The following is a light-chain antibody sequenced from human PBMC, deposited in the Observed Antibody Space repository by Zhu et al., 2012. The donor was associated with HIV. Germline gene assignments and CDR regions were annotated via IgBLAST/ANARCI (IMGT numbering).Light chain of an antibody. V-gene: IGKV1-9*01. CDR2: GAS. J-gene: IGKJ4*01. CDR3: QHLTLYPT. Sequence: DIQLTQSPSFLSASVGDRVTITCRASQGISNRLAWYHQKAGKAPKLLIYGASIVQTGVHQGSAAVDLGQNSLSQSAACSLKILRTYFCQHLTLYPTFGGGSRVE. CDR1: QGISNR.